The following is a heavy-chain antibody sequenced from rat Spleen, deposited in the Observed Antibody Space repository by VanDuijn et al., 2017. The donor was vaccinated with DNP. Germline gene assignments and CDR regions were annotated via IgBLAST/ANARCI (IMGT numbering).Heavy chain of an antibody. CDR1: RFTFSDYY. D-gene: IGHD1-4*01. Sequence: EVQLVESGGGLVQPGRSLKLSCAASRFTFSDYYMAWVRQAPGKVLEWVASISSAGDNTYYSDSVKGRFTISRDNAQSTLYLQMDSLRSEDTATYYCASRPPPTRGPFDYWGQGVAVTVSS. J-gene: IGHJ2*01. V-gene: IGHV5-25*01. CDR3: ASRPPPTRGPFDY. CDR2: ISSAGDNT.